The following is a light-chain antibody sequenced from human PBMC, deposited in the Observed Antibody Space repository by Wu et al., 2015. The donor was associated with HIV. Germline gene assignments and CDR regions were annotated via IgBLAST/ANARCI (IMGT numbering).Light chain of an antibody. J-gene: IGKJ1*01. CDR3: QHRSNWT. CDR1: QSVSSD. V-gene: IGKV3-11*01. CDR2: DAS. Sequence: EIVLTQSPATLSLSPGERATLSCRASQSVSSDLAWYQQKPGQTPRLLIYDASNRATGIPARFSGSGSGTDFTLTISSLEPEDFAVYYCQHRSNWTFGQGLRWKSN.